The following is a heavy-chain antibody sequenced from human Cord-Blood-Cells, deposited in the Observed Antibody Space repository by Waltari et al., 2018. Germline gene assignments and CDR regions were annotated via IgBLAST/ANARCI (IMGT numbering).Heavy chain of an antibody. CDR1: GGSISSSSYY. Sequence: QLQLQESGPGLVKPSETLSLTCTVSGGSISSSSYYWGWIRQPPGKGLEWIGSIYYSGSTYYNPALKSRGTISVDTSKNQFSLKLSSVTAADTAVYYCARGNVLRFLEWLLPLDYWGQGTLVTVSS. V-gene: IGHV4-39*01. J-gene: IGHJ4*02. D-gene: IGHD3-3*01. CDR2: IYYSGST. CDR3: ARGNVLRFLEWLLPLDY.